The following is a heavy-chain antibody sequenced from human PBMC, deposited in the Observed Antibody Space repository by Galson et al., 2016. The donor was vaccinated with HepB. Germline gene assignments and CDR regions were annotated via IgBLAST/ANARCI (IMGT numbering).Heavy chain of an antibody. Sequence: CAISGDSVSSDTTAWNWIRQSPSRGLEWLGRTYYGSQWHYDYAVSLRSRITVNPDTSTNHFSPQLNSVTPEDTAVYYCARGKFASGFDHWGQGTLVTVSS. CDR1: GDSVSSDTTA. V-gene: IGHV6-1*01. CDR3: ARGKFASGFDH. J-gene: IGHJ4*02. CDR2: TYYGSQWHY. D-gene: IGHD1-1*01.